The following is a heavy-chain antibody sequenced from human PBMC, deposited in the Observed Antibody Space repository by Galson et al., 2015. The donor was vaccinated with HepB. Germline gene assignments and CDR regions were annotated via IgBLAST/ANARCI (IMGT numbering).Heavy chain of an antibody. CDR1: GFTFSSYA. Sequence: SLRLSCAASGFTFSSYAMSWVRQAPGKGLEWVANIKKDGSVKYYVDSVKGRFTISRDNAKNSLYLQMNSLRAEDTAVYYCAKGGWALSSGVFYNYFDYWGQGTLVTVSS. V-gene: IGHV3-7*03. J-gene: IGHJ4*02. CDR2: IKKDGSVK. CDR3: AKGGWALSSGVFYNYFDY. D-gene: IGHD7-27*01.